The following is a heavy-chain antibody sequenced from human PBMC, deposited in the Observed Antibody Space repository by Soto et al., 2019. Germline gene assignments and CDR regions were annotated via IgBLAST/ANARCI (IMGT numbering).Heavy chain of an antibody. CDR2: INPNNGGT. D-gene: IGHD2-15*01. CDR3: ARAEEPKCSGGSCYYDAFDI. J-gene: IGHJ3*02. CDR1: GYSFTGNS. V-gene: IGHV1-2*02. Sequence: ASVKVSCKASGYSFTGNSMHWVRQAPGQGLEWMGWINPNNGGTNYAQKFQGRVTMTRDTSISTAYMELSRLRSDDTAVYYCARAEEPKCSGGSCYYDAFDIWGQGTMVTVSS.